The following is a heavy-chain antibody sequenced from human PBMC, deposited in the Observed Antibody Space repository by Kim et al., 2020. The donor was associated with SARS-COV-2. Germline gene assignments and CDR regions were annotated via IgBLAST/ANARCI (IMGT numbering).Heavy chain of an antibody. CDR2: TYYRSKWYN. D-gene: IGHD6-19*01. CDR1: GDSVSSNSAA. CDR3: VGGGGWNT. J-gene: IGHJ5*02. V-gene: IGHV6-1*01. Sequence: SQTLSLTCAISGDSVSSNSAAWNWIRQSPSRGLEWLGRTYYRSKWYNEYALSVKSRITINPDTSKNQFSLHLNSVTPEDTAVYYCVGGGGWNTWGQGTLVTVSS.